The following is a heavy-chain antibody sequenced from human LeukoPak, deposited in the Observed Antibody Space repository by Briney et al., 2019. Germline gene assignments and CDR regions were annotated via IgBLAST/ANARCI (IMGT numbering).Heavy chain of an antibody. CDR1: GGSFSGYY. J-gene: IGHJ4*02. CDR2: INHSGST. Sequence: SETLSLTCAVYGGSFSGYYWSWIRQPPGKGLEWIGEINHSGSTNYNPSLKSRVTISVDTSKNQFSLKLSSVTAADTAVYYCARHSNSYGYYFFDYWGQGTLVTVSS. CDR3: ARHSNSYGYYFFDY. D-gene: IGHD5-18*01. V-gene: IGHV4-34*01.